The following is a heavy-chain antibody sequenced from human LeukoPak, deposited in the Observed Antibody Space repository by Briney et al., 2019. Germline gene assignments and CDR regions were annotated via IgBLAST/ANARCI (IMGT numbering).Heavy chain of an antibody. V-gene: IGHV4-31*03. D-gene: IGHD2-8*02. CDR3: ASLQTDTGGFDY. J-gene: IGHJ4*02. CDR2: IYYSGST. Sequence: PSETLSLTCTVSGGSISSGGYYWSWIRQHPGKGLEWIGYIYYSGSTYYNPSLKSRVTISVDTSKNQFSLKLSSVTAADTAVYYCASLQTDTGGFDYWGQGTLVTVSS. CDR1: GGSISSGGYY.